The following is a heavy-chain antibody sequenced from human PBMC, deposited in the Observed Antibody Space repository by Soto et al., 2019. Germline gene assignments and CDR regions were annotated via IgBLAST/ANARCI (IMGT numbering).Heavy chain of an antibody. CDR3: ASEGDCSSTSGYRRDYYYYGMDV. CDR1: GGTFSSYA. D-gene: IGHD2-2*02. CDR2: IIPIFGTA. Sequence: QVQLVQSGAEVKKPGSSVKVSCKASGGTFSSYAISWVRQAHGHGLEWMGGIIPIFGTANYAQKFQGRVTITADESTSTAYMELSSLRSEDTAVYYCASEGDCSSTSGYRRDYYYYGMDVWGQGTTVTVSS. V-gene: IGHV1-69*01. J-gene: IGHJ6*02.